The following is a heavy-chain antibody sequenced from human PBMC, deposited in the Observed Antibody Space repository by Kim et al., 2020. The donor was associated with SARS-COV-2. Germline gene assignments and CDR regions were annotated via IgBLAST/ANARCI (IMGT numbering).Heavy chain of an antibody. Sequence: SETLSLTCTVSGGSISSSSYYWGWIRQPPGKGLEWIGSIYYSGSTYYNPSLKSRVTISVDTSKNQFSLKLSSVTAADTAVYYCARRIGYGDCFDYWGQGTLVTVSS. D-gene: IGHD4-17*01. CDR2: IYYSGST. V-gene: IGHV4-39*01. CDR1: GGSISSSSYY. CDR3: ARRIGYGDCFDY. J-gene: IGHJ4*02.